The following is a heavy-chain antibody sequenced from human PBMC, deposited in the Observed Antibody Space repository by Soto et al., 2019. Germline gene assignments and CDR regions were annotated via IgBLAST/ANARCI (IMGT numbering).Heavy chain of an antibody. Sequence: SETLSLTCTVSGGSISSGDYYWSWIRQPPGKGLERIGYIYYSGSTYYNPSLKSRVTISVDTSKNQFSLKLSSVTAADTAVYYCARLDYYDSSVDYWGQGTLVTVSS. V-gene: IGHV4-30-4*01. CDR1: GGSISSGDYY. CDR3: ARLDYYDSSVDY. CDR2: IYYSGST. D-gene: IGHD3-22*01. J-gene: IGHJ4*02.